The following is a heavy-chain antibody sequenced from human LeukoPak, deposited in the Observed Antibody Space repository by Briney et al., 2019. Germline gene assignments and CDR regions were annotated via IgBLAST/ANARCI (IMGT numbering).Heavy chain of an antibody. V-gene: IGHV3-48*01. CDR1: GFTFSSYS. J-gene: IGHJ4*02. CDR3: ARGGENSGFDY. D-gene: IGHD6-19*01. CDR2: ISSSSSTI. Sequence: PGGSLRLSCAASGFTFSSYSMNWVRQAPGKGLEWVSYISSSSSTIYYADSVKGRFTISRDNAKNSLYLQMNSLRAEDTAVYYCARGGENSGFDYWGQGTLVIVSS.